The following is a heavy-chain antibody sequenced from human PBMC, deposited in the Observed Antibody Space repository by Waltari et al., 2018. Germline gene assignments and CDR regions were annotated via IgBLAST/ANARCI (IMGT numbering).Heavy chain of an antibody. V-gene: IGHV3-33*06. CDR1: GFTFSSYG. CDR2: IWYDGSNK. Sequence: QVQLVESGGGVVQPGRSLRLSCAASGFTFSSYGMHWVRQAPGKGLELVAVIWYDGSNKYYADSVKGRFTISRDNSKNTLYLQMNSLRAEDTAVYYCAKEGLQFDYWGQGTLVTVSS. CDR3: AKEGLQFDY. J-gene: IGHJ4*02. D-gene: IGHD4-4*01.